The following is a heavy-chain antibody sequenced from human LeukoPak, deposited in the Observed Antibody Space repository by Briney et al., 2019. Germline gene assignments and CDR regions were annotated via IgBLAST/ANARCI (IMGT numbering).Heavy chain of an antibody. J-gene: IGHJ4*02. CDR3: ARPEADFWSGYFLY. D-gene: IGHD3-3*01. CDR1: GGTFSSYA. V-gene: IGHV1-69*01. Sequence: ASVEVSCKASGGTFSSYAISWVRQAPGQGLEWMGGIIPIFGTANYAQKFQGRVTMTADESTSTAYMELSSLRPEDTAVYYCARPEADFWSGYFLYWGQGTLVTVSS. CDR2: IIPIFGTA.